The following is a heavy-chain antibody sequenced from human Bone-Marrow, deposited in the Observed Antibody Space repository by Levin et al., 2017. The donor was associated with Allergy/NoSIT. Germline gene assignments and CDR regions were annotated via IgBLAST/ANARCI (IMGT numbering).Heavy chain of an antibody. V-gene: IGHV3-33*01. J-gene: IGHJ6*03. Sequence: SCAASGFTFSTNGMHWVRQAPGKGLEWVALIWYDGTTKYYAESVRGRFTISRDNSKNTLYLQMNSLRAEDTAVYYCARGFSSSWSNYHYYIDVWGTGTTVTVSS. D-gene: IGHD6-13*01. CDR2: IWYDGTTK. CDR1: GFTFSTNG. CDR3: ARGFSSSWSNYHYYIDV.